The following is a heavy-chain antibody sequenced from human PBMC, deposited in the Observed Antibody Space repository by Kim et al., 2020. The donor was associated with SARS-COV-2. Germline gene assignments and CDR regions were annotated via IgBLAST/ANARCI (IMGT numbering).Heavy chain of an antibody. J-gene: IGHJ6*02. CDR3: AKGPTIFGVVIIVNSYYGMYV. CDR1: GFTFSSSA. V-gene: IGHV3-23*01. Sequence: GGSLRLSCAASGFTFSSSAMSWVRQAPGKGLEWVSAISGSGGTTYYADSVKGRFTMSRDNSKNTLYLQMNSLRAEDMAVYYCAKGPTIFGVVIIVNSYYGMYVWGQGTTVTVSS. CDR2: ISGSGGTT. D-gene: IGHD3-3*01.